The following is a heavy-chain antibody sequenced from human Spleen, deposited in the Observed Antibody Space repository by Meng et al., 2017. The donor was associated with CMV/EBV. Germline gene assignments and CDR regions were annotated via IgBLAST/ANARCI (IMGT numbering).Heavy chain of an antibody. CDR3: ARDSAIVPAAIGLVY. CDR2: IVHMVSST. J-gene: IGHJ4*02. CDR1: GGHFIKYA. D-gene: IGHD2-2*01. Sequence: GGHFIKYAISWVRQAPGKGLEGMGGIVHMVSSTNDAQRFQGRVTITTDESTTTAYMELRSLRSDDTAIYFCARDSAIVPAAIGLVYWGQGTLVTVSS. V-gene: IGHV1-69*05.